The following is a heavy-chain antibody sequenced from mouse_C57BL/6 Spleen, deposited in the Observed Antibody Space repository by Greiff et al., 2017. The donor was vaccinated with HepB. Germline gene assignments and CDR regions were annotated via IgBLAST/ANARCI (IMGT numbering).Heavy chain of an antibody. CDR3: ARLDYDGAMDY. V-gene: IGHV3-6*01. J-gene: IGHJ4*01. Sequence: EVQLVESGPGLVKPSQSLSLTCSVTGYSITSGYYWNWIRQFPGNKLEWMGYISYDGSNNYNPSLKNRISITRDTSKNQFFLKLNSVTTEDTATYYCARLDYDGAMDYWGQGTSVTVSS. CDR1: GYSITSGYY. D-gene: IGHD2-4*01. CDR2: ISYDGSN.